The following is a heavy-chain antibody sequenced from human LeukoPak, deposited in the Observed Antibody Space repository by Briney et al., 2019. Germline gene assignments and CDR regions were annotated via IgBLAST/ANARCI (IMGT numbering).Heavy chain of an antibody. CDR3: ARVYCSGGVCWSTAGFDY. D-gene: IGHD2-8*02. CDR1: GGSITDNF. J-gene: IGHJ4*02. CDR2: IHLTGAT. V-gene: IGHV4-59*01. Sequence: SETLSLTCTVSGGSITDNFWGWIRQTPEKGLEWIAYIHLTGATRNNPSLNGRVTISVDTSKNQISLKLSTVTVADTALYYCARVYCSGGVCWSTAGFDYWGQGTPVTVSS.